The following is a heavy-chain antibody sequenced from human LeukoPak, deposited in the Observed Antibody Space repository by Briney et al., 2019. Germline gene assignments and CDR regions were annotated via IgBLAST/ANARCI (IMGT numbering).Heavy chain of an antibody. V-gene: IGHV3-30*03. Sequence: PGGSLRLSCAVSGFTFSSYGMHWVRQALGKGLEWVAVISYDGSDKYYADSVKGRLTISRDNSKTTLYLQMNSLRPEDTAVYFCARDRLGYCSGGTCYSYYFDFWGQGTLVTVSS. CDR2: ISYDGSDK. D-gene: IGHD2-15*01. CDR3: ARDRLGYCSGGTCYSYYFDF. CDR1: GFTFSSYG. J-gene: IGHJ4*02.